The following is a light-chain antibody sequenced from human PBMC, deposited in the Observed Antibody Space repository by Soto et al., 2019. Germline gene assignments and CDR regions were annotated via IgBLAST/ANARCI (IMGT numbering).Light chain of an antibody. Sequence: VLTEDPGTLSFSRGERATLSCRASERIYSAYLGWYQQNTGQAPRLLIYGTSSRDTGIPDRFSGSGSGTDFTLTISSLEPEDFAVYYCQQYGNLPITFGQGTRLEIK. CDR2: GTS. V-gene: IGKV3-20*01. CDR1: ERIYSAY. J-gene: IGKJ5*01. CDR3: QQYGNLPIT.